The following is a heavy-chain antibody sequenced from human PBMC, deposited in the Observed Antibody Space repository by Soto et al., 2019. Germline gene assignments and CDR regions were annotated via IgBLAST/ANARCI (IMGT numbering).Heavy chain of an antibody. CDR2: IWYDGSNK. D-gene: IGHD2-2*01. Sequence: GGSLRLSCAASGFTFSSYGMHWVRQAPGKGLEWVAVIWYDGSNKYYADSVKGRFTISRDNSKNTLYLQMNSLRAEDTAVYYCARDALDIVVVPAATNYYYYYMDVWGKGTTVTVSS. CDR1: GFTFSSYG. J-gene: IGHJ6*03. V-gene: IGHV3-33*01. CDR3: ARDALDIVVVPAATNYYYYYMDV.